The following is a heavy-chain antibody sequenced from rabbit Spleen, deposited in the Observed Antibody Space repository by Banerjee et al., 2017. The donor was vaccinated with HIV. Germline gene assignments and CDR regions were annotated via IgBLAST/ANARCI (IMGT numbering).Heavy chain of an antibody. CDR1: GFSFSDRDV. Sequence: QEQLVESGGGLVQPEGSLTLTCKASGFSFSDRDVMCWVRQAPGKGLEWIACINASTGKPVYATWASGRFTISKTSSTTVTLQLNSLSAADTARYFCARGGRSYSLWGPGTLVTVS. D-gene: IGHD4-1*01. V-gene: IGHV1S45*01. J-gene: IGHJ4*01. CDR2: INASTGKP. CDR3: ARGGRSYSL.